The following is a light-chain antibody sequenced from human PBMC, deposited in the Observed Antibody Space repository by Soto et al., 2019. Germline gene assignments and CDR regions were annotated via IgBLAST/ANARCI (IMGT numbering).Light chain of an antibody. CDR3: QRYNNWPLT. V-gene: IGKV3-15*01. CDR1: QSVSIH. J-gene: IGKJ4*01. Sequence: ETVMTQSPGTLSVSLGERATLSCRASQSVSIHLAWYQQKPGQTPRLLIYGASTRATGVPARFSGSGSGTEFTLTINSLQSEDSAVYYCQRYNNWPLTFGGGTKVDIK. CDR2: GAS.